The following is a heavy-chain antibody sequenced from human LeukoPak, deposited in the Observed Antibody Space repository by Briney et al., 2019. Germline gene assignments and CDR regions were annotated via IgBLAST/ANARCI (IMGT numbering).Heavy chain of an antibody. V-gene: IGHV3-73*01. D-gene: IGHD3-22*01. CDR2: IRSKANSYAT. J-gene: IGHJ4*02. CDR1: GFTFSGSA. CDR3: TRGEYYDSSGYHEDYFDY. Sequence: PGGSLRLSCAASGFTFSGSAMHWVRQASGKGLEWVGRIRSKANSYATAYAASVKGRSTISRDDSKNTAYLQMNSLKTEDTAVYYCTRGEYYDSSGYHEDYFDYWGQGTLVTVSS.